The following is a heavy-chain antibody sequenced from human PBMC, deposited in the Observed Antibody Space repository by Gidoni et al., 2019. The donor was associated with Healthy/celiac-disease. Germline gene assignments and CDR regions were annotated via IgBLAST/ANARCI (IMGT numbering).Heavy chain of an antibody. V-gene: IGHV4-59*01. CDR2: IYYSGST. D-gene: IGHD2-15*01. Sequence: QVQLQESGPGLVKPSETLSLTCTVSGGSISSYYLSWIRQPPGKGLEWIGYIYYSGSTNYNPSLKSRVTISVDTSKNQFSLKLSSVTAADTAVYYCARDVRYCSGGSCYNWFDPWGQGTLVTVSS. CDR1: GGSISSYY. CDR3: ARDVRYCSGGSCYNWFDP. J-gene: IGHJ5*02.